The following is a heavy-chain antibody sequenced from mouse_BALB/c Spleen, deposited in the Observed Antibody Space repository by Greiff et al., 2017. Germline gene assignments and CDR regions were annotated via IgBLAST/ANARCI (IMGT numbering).Heavy chain of an antibody. CDR1: GYTFTDYA. CDR3: ARPYGNYVGSWFAY. D-gene: IGHD2-1*01. CDR2: ISIYYDNT. J-gene: IGHJ3*01. Sequence: QVQLKQSGPELVRPGESVKISCKGSGYTFTDYAMHWVKQSHAKSLEWIGVISIYYDNTNYNQKFKGKATMTVDKSSSTAYMELARLTSEDSAIYYCARPYGNYVGSWFAYWGQGTLVTVSA. V-gene: IGHV1-67*01.